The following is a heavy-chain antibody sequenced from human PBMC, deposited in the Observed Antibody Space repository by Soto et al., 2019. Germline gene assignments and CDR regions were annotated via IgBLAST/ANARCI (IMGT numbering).Heavy chain of an antibody. CDR3: ARVLRYFDWLAYFDY. CDR2: IYYSGST. Sequence: PSETLSLTCTVSGGSISSGGYYWSWIRQHPGKGLEWIGYIYYSGSTYYNPSLKSRVTTSVDTSKNQFSLKLSSVTAADTAVYYCARVLRYFDWLAYFDYWGQGTLVTVSS. D-gene: IGHD3-9*01. J-gene: IGHJ4*02. V-gene: IGHV4-31*03. CDR1: GGSISSGGYY.